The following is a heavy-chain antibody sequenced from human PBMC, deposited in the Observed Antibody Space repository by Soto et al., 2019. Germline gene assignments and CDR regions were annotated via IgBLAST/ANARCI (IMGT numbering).Heavy chain of an antibody. CDR1: GDSFSSYA. D-gene: IGHD3-10*01. CDR2: IIPIFGTP. Sequence: QVQLVQSVAEVKKPGSSVKVSCKASGDSFSSYAISWVRQAPGHGLEWMGRIIPIFGTPNYAQRVEGRVTITADQSTRTANMERRSLTSDATAVYYCATGSNYYGPSALAYWGQGNLVTVSS. V-gene: IGHV1-69*01. J-gene: IGHJ4*02. CDR3: ATGSNYYGPSALAY.